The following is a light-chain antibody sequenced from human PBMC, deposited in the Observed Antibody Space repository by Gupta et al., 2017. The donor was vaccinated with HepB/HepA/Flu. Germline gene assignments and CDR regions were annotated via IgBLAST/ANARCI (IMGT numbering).Light chain of an antibody. CDR1: SDSIATNY. CDR2: EDN. CDR3: QSYDSSNV. V-gene: IGLV6-57*03. J-gene: IGLJ1*01. Sequence: NFMLTQPHSVSESPGKTVTISCTRSSDSIATNYVQWYQQRPGSGPTTVIYEDNRRPSGVPDRFSGSIDSSSNSASLTISGLKTEDEADYYCQSYDSSNVFGTGTKVTVL.